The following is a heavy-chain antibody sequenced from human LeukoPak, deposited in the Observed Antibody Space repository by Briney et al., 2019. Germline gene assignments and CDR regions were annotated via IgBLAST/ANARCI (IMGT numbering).Heavy chain of an antibody. V-gene: IGHV1-2*02. CDR3: ARDSEDYYDSSGYCDY. D-gene: IGHD3-22*01. J-gene: IGHJ4*02. CDR1: GYTFTGYY. CDR2: INPNSGGT. Sequence: ASVKVSCEASGYTFTGYYMHWVRQAPGQGLKWMGWINPNSGGTNYAQKFQGRVTMTRDTSISTAYMELSRLRSDDTAVYYCARDSEDYYDSSGYCDYWGQGTLVTVSS.